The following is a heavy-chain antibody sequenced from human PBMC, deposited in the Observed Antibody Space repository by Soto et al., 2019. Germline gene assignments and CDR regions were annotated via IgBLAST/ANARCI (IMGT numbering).Heavy chain of an antibody. Sequence: SETLSLTCTVSGGSISSGGYYWSWIRQHPGKGLEWIGYIYYSGSTYYNPSLKSRVTISVDTSKNQFSLKLSSVTAADTAVYYCARGCSSTSCDIAAFDPWGQGTLVTVSS. V-gene: IGHV4-31*03. CDR1: GGSISSGGYY. CDR2: IYYSGST. J-gene: IGHJ5*02. CDR3: ARGCSSTSCDIAAFDP. D-gene: IGHD2-2*02.